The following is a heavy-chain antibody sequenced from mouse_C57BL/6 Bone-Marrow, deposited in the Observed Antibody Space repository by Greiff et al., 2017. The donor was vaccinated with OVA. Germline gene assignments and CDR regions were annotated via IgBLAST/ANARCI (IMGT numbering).Heavy chain of an antibody. CDR2: INPGSGYT. CDR3: AREDGNWFAY. Sequence: QVQLQPSGADLARPGASVKMSCKASGYTFTSYKMHWVNQRPGPGLEWIGYINPGSGYTKYHQKFKDKATCTADNSYSTAYMQMSSRTSEDSAVYYCAREDGNWFAYWGQGTLVTVSA. D-gene: IGHD2-1*01. V-gene: IGHV1-4*01. J-gene: IGHJ3*01. CDR1: GYTFTSYK.